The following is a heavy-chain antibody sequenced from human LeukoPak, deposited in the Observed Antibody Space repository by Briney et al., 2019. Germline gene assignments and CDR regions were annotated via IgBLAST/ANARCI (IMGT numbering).Heavy chain of an antibody. Sequence: SDTLSLTCPISGDSPGRSNYYWGGLRQPPGAGLERIESIHYSVSRYYNPSLKSRVSQSRDTSKNQLCLGLSSVTAADTALCFCANYDFWSGGTFHYWGQGTLVTDSP. V-gene: IGHV4-39*07. CDR3: ANYDFWSGGTFHY. D-gene: IGHD3-3*01. CDR2: IHYSVSR. J-gene: IGHJ4*02. CDR1: GDSPGRSNYY.